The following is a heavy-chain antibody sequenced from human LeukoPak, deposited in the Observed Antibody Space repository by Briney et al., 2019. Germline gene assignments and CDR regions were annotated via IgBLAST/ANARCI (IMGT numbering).Heavy chain of an antibody. CDR3: ARLTVDAFDI. D-gene: IGHD4-17*01. J-gene: IGHJ3*02. V-gene: IGHV4-59*08. Sequence: PSETLSLTCTVSGGSISSYYWSWIRQPPGKGLEWIGYIYYSGSTNYNPSLKSRVTISVDTSKNQFSLKLSSVTAADTAVYYCARLTVDAFDIWGQGTMVTVSS. CDR2: IYYSGST. CDR1: GGSISSYY.